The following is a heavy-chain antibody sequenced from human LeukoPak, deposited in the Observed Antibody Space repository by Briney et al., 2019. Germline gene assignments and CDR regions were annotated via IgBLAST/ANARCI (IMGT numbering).Heavy chain of an antibody. J-gene: IGHJ4*02. Sequence: GGSLRLSCAASGFTLSRYWMHWVRQAPGKGLVWVSRINSDGSSTNYAEFVKGRFTISRDNAKNTLYLQMNSLRAEDTAVYYCARDQAVTAVPLDYWGQGTLVTVSS. CDR2: INSDGSST. CDR3: ARDQAVTAVPLDY. CDR1: GFTLSRYW. V-gene: IGHV3-74*01. D-gene: IGHD2-21*02.